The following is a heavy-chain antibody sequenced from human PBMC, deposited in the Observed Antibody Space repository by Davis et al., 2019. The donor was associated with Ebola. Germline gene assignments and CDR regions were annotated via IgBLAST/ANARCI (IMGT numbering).Heavy chain of an antibody. J-gene: IGHJ5*02. CDR1: GYTFNNYG. Sequence: AASVKVSCKASGYTFNNYGVNWVRQAPGQGLEWMGWISPYNGNTQYSQKFQGRVTMTTDTSTTTAFMELKNLRSDDTALYYCARDGFAVMFGGDIGVPRNWFDPWGQGTLVTVSS. CDR3: ARDGFAVMFGGDIGVPRNWFDP. CDR2: ISPYNGNT. D-gene: IGHD3-16*01. V-gene: IGHV1-18*04.